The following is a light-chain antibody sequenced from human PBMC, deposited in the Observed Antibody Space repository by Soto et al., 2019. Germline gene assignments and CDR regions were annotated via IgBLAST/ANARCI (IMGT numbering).Light chain of an antibody. J-gene: IGLJ1*01. CDR3: QSYDSSLSGYV. CDR1: SSNIGAGHD. V-gene: IGLV1-40*01. CDR2: DNS. Sequence: QSVLTQPPSVSGAPGQRVTSSCTGSSSNIGAGHDVHWYQQLPGTAPKLLIFDNSHRPSGVPDRFSGSKSGTSASLAITGLQAEDEADYYCQSYDSSLSGYVFGTGTKVTVL.